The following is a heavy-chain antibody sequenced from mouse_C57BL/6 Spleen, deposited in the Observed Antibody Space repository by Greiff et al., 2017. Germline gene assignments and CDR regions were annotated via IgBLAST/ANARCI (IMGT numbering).Heavy chain of an antibody. D-gene: IGHD1-1*01. J-gene: IGHJ2*01. Sequence: VQLQQPGAELVRPGSSVKLSCKASGYTFTSYWMHWVKQRPIQGLEWIGNIDPSDSETHYNQKFKDKATLTVDKSSSTAYMQLSSMAAEDSAVYYCAREGIGYGSSFFDYWGQGTTLTVSS. CDR1: GYTFTSYW. CDR2: IDPSDSET. CDR3: AREGIGYGSSFFDY. V-gene: IGHV1-52*01.